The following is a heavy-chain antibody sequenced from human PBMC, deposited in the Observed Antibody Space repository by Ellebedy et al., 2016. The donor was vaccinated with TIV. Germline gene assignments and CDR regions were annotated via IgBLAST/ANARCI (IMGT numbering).Heavy chain of an antibody. J-gene: IGHJ4*02. CDR1: GGSFSGYY. CDR2: ITHSGST. Sequence: MPSETLSLTCAVYGGSFSGYYWSWIRQPPGKGLEWIGEITHSGSTNYNPSLKSRVTISVDTSKNQFSLNLSSVTAADTAVYYCARGLARDYWGQGTLVTASS. CDR3: ARGLARDY. V-gene: IGHV4-34*01.